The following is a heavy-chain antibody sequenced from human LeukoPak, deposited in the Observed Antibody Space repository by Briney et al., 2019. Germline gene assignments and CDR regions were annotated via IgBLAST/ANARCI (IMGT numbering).Heavy chain of an antibody. Sequence: PGGSLRLSCAASGFTFSSYAMSWVRQAPGKGLEWVSAISGSGGSTYYADSVKGRFTISRDNSKNTLYLQMNSLRAEDTAVYYCAKGGRLSNYGDYYLDYWGQGTLVTVSS. CDR1: GFTFSSYA. V-gene: IGHV3-23*01. CDR2: ISGSGGST. J-gene: IGHJ4*02. CDR3: AKGGRLSNYGDYYLDY. D-gene: IGHD4-17*01.